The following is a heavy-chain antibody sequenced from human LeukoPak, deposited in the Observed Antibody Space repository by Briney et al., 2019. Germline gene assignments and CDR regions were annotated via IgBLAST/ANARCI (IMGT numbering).Heavy chain of an antibody. CDR2: IIPILGIA. CDR3: ASGGYYYDSSGYPNYYYYGMDV. V-gene: IGHV1-69*04. J-gene: IGHJ6*02. Sequence: SVKVSCKASGGTFSSYAISWVRQAPGQGREWMGRIIPILGIANYAQKFQGRVTITADKSTSTAYMELSSLRSEDTAVYYCASGGYYYDSSGYPNYYYYGMDVWGQGTTVTVSS. CDR1: GGTFSSYA. D-gene: IGHD3-22*01.